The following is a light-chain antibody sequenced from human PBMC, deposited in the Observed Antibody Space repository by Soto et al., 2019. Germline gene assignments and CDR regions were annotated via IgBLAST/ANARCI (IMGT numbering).Light chain of an antibody. CDR1: QSISSW. CDR2: KAT. Sequence: DIQMTQSPSTLSASVGDRVTITCRASQSISSWLAWYQQKPGKAPKILIYKATNLESGVPSRFSGRGSGTEFTLTISSLQPDDFATYYCQQYDSYWTFGQGTKVEIK. J-gene: IGKJ1*01. CDR3: QQYDSYWT. V-gene: IGKV1-5*03.